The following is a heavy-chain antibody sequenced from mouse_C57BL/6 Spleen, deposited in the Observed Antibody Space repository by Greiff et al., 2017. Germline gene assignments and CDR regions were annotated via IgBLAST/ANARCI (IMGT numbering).Heavy chain of an antibody. V-gene: IGHV1-64*01. J-gene: IGHJ4*01. CDR1: GYTFTSYW. Sequence: QVQLKQPGAELVKPGASVKLSCKASGYTFTSYWMHWVKQRPGQGLEWIGMIHPNSGSTNYNEKFKSKATLTVDKSSSTAYMQLSSLTSEDSAVYYCPFTTRDYYAMDYWGQGTSVTVSS. CDR3: PFTTRDYYAMDY. CDR2: IHPNSGST. D-gene: IGHD1-1*01.